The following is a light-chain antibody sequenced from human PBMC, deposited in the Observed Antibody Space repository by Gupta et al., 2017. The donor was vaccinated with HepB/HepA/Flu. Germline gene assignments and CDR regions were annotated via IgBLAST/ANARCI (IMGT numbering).Light chain of an antibody. J-gene: IGLJ2*01. CDR1: SSDIGSNY. CDR2: SNN. CDR3: AAWDDILSGQV. Sequence: QSVLTQPPSASETPGQRVTISCSGSSSDIGSNYVNWYQQLPGTALHLLIYSNNQRPSGVPDRFSGSKSGTSASLAISGLRSEDEADYYCAAWDDILSGQVFGGGTKLTVL. V-gene: IGLV1-47*01.